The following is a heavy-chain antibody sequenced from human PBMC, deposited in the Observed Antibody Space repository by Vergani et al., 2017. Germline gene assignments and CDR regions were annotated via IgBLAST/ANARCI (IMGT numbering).Heavy chain of an antibody. CDR1: GGTFSSYA. V-gene: IGHV1-69*01. D-gene: IGHD1-26*01. CDR2: SIPIFGTA. Sequence: QVQLVQSGAEVKKPGSSVKVSCKASGGTFSSYAISWVRQAPGQGLEWMGVSIPIFGTANYAQKFQGRVTITADESTSTAYMELSSLRSEDTAVYYCARDDSGERAFDIWGQGTMVTVSS. J-gene: IGHJ3*02. CDR3: ARDDSGERAFDI.